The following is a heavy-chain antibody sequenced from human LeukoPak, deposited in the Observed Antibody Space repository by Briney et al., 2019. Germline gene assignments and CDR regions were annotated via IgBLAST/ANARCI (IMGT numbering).Heavy chain of an antibody. CDR2: ISSNGDST. D-gene: IGHD2-15*01. V-gene: IGHV3-64*01. Sequence: GGSLRLSCAASGFTFSTFAIHWVRQAPGKGLEYVSAISSNGDSTYYANSVKGRFTVSRDNSKNTLYLQMGSLSAEDMAVYYCARVHRYCSGGSCYLFDYRGQGTLVTVSS. J-gene: IGHJ4*02. CDR3: ARVHRYCSGGSCYLFDY. CDR1: GFTFSTFA.